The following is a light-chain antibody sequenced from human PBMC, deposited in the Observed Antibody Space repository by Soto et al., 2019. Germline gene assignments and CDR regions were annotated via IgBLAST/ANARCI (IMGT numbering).Light chain of an antibody. CDR3: QQYNNWPPWT. J-gene: IGKJ1*01. CDR2: GAS. V-gene: IGKV3-15*01. Sequence: EIVMTQSPATLSVSPGERATLSCRASQSVSSNLAWYKQKPGQAPRLLIYGASTRATGIPARFSGSGSGTEFTLTISSLQSEDFEVYYCQQYNNWPPWTFGQGTKVEIK. CDR1: QSVSSN.